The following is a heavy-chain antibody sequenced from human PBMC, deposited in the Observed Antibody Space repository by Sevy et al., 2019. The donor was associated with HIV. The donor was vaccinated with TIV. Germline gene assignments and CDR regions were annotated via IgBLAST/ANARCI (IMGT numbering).Heavy chain of an antibody. CDR1: RFTFSSYA. D-gene: IGHD3-10*01. CDR3: VRGGWGSGYYYNEIDY. V-gene: IGHV3-64D*06. J-gene: IGHJ4*02. CDR2: ISDNGGST. Sequence: GGSLRLSCSASRFTFSSYALHWVRQAPGKGLEYVSTISDNGGSTYYADSVKGRFTISRDNSKNTLYLQMGSLRAEDTAVYYCVRGGWGSGYYYNEIDYWGQGTLVTVSS.